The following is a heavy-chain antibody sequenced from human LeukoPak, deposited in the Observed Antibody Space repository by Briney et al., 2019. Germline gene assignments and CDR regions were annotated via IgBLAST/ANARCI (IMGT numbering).Heavy chain of an antibody. CDR3: AIYYYDSSGYYHPYFDY. D-gene: IGHD3-22*01. Sequence: ASVKVSCKASGGTFSSYAISWVRQAPGQGLEWMGRIIPIFGTANYAQKFQGRVTITTDESTSTAYMELSSLRSEDTAVYYCAIYYYDSSGYYHPYFDYWGQGTLVTVSS. CDR2: IIPIFGTA. J-gene: IGHJ4*02. CDR1: GGTFSSYA. V-gene: IGHV1-69*05.